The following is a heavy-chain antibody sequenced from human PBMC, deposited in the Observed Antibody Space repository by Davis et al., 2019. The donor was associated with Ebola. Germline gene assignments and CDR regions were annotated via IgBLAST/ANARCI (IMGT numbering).Heavy chain of an antibody. CDR2: IYPGDSDT. V-gene: IGHV5-51*01. Sequence: GESLKISCKGSGYSFTSYWIGWVRQMPGEGLEWMGIIYPGDSDTRYSPSFQGQVTISADKSINTVYLQWSSLKASDTAIYYCARGTNGYNPGGYFDSWGQGTLVTVSS. D-gene: IGHD5-24*01. CDR3: ARGTNGYNPGGYFDS. J-gene: IGHJ4*02. CDR1: GYSFTSYW.